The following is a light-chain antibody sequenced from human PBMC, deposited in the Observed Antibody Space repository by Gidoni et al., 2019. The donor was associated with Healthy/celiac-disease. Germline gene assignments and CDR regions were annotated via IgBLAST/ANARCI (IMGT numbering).Light chain of an antibody. J-gene: IGLJ2*01. Sequence: QSALTQPASVSGSPGQSITISCTGTSSDVGTYNLVSWYQQHPGKVPKLIIYEAIKRPSGVSDRFSGSKSGNAASLTISGLQAEDESDFYCCSYAGNSAWLFGGGTKVTVL. V-gene: IGLV2-23*01. CDR1: SSDVGTYNL. CDR2: EAI. CDR3: CSYAGNSAWL.